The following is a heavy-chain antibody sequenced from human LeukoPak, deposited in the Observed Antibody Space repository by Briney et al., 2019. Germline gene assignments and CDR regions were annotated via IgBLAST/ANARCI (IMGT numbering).Heavy chain of an antibody. CDR1: GFTFSSYS. V-gene: IGHV3-21*01. CDR3: ARGIAASAFDI. J-gene: IGHJ3*02. CDR2: ISSSSSYI. D-gene: IGHD6-13*01. Sequence: GGSLRLSCAASGFTFSSYSMDWVRQAPGKGLEWVSSISSSSSYIYYADSVKGRFTISRDNAKNSLYLQMNSLRAEDTAVYYCARGIAASAFDIWGQGTMVTVSS.